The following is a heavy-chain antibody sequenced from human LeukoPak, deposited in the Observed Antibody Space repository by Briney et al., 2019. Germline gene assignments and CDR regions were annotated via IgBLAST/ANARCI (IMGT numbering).Heavy chain of an antibody. CDR1: GFTVINNY. V-gene: IGHV3-66*02. CDR3: ARGNPSSRH. Sequence: GGSLRLSCAASGFTVINNYMYWVRQAPAKGLEWVSMFYSGGATYYIDSVKGRFTISRDNFKNTLNLQMSNLRPEDTAVYYCARGNPSSRHWGQGTLVTVSS. D-gene: IGHD1-14*01. CDR2: FYSGGAT. J-gene: IGHJ4*02.